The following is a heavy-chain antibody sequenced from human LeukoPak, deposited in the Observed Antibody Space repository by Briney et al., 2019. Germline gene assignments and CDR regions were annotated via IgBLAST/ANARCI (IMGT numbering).Heavy chain of an antibody. CDR1: GGSISSSTYY. CDR3: ARDLASFYGMDV. Sequence: PSETLSLTCTVSGGSISSSTYYWGWIRQPPGKGLEWIGSIYYSGSTYYNPSLKSRVTISVDTSKNQFSLKLSSVTAADTAVYYCARDLASFYGMDVWGQGTTVTVSS. J-gene: IGHJ6*02. CDR2: IYYSGST. V-gene: IGHV4-39*07.